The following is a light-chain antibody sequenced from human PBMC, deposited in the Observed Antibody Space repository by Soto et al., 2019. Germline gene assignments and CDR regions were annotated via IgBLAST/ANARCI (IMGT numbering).Light chain of an antibody. CDR3: SSYSTSIIPVV. Sequence: QSALTQPASVSGSPGQSITISCSGTSSDVGGYNYVSWYQQHPGKAPKLMIYEVTNRPSGVSTRFSGSKSGNTASLTISGVQAEDEADYYCSSYSTSIIPVVFGGGTKLTVL. CDR2: EVT. CDR1: SSDVGGYNY. V-gene: IGLV2-14*01. J-gene: IGLJ2*01.